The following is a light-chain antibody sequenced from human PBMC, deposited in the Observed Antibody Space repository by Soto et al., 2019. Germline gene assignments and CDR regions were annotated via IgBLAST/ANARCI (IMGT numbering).Light chain of an antibody. V-gene: IGLV1-47*01. J-gene: IGLJ1*01. Sequence: QSVLTQPPSVSGTPGQRVTISCSGGSSNIGTNYVHWFQQLPGTAPKVLSNRDNQRPSGVPDRFSGSKSGTSASLAISGLRSEDEAEYYCAAWDDTVRSYVFGTGTKVTVL. CDR3: AAWDDTVRSYV. CDR1: SSNIGTNY. CDR2: RDN.